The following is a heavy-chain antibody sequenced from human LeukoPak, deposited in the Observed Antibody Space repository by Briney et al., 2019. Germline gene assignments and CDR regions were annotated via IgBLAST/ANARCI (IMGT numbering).Heavy chain of an antibody. J-gene: IGHJ6*04. CDR1: NGSISSYY. CDR3: ARGVVVRGVRYYGLDV. V-gene: IGHV4-59*01. D-gene: IGHD3-10*01. Sequence: PSETLSLTRTVFNGSISSYYWSWIRQPPGKGLEWIGYIDYSGSTNCNPSLKSRVTISVDTSKNQFSLNLNSVTAADTAVYYCARGVVVRGVRYYGLDVWGKGTTVTVSS. CDR2: IDYSGST.